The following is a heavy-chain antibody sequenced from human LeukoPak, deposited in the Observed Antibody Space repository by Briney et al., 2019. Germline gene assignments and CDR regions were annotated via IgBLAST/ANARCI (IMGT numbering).Heavy chain of an antibody. CDR3: AKGGSTAWTAVDY. J-gene: IGHJ4*02. CDR1: EFPFSNWA. V-gene: IGHV3-23*01. CDR2: ISESAGAT. Sequence: PGVPLSFPGEASEFPFSNWALPWVRKAPGKGLEWVSSISESAGATYYADSVRGWFTISRDNSGSTLYLQMNSLRVDDTAVYYCAKGGSTAWTAVDYWGQGTLVTVSS. D-gene: IGHD2-2*01.